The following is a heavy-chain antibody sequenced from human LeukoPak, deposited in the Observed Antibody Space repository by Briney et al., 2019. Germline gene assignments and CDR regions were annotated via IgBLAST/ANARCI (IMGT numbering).Heavy chain of an antibody. CDR2: ISCSGST. D-gene: IGHD1-26*01. CDR1: EASISSIHYS. CDR3: ARHVVGGGWYFYL. J-gene: IGHJ2*01. Sequence: SETLSPTCTVSEASISSIHYSWGWIRQPPGKGLEWIGSISCSGSTYYNPSLKSRVTISVDTSNNQFSLQLISVTAADTAVFYCARHVVGGGWYFYLVGRGTLVTVSS. V-gene: IGHV4-39*01.